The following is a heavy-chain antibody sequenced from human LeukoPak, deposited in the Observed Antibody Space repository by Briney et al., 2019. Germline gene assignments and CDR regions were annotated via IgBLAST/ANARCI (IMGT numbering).Heavy chain of an antibody. Sequence: SETLSLTCAVYGGSFSGYYWSWIRQPPGKGLEWIGEINHSGSTNYNPSLKSRVTISVDTSKNQFSLKLSSVTAADTAVYYCARSRFGFITPRTIPTGFDYWGQGTLVTVSS. V-gene: IGHV4-34*01. D-gene: IGHD1-20*01. CDR2: INHSGST. CDR3: ARSRFGFITPRTIPTGFDY. J-gene: IGHJ4*02. CDR1: GGSFSGYY.